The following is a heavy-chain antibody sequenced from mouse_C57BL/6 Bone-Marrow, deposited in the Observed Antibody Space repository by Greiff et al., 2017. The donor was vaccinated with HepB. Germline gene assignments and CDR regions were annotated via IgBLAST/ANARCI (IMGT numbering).Heavy chain of an antibody. CDR1: GYAFSSSW. CDR3: ARCRYDGRYPGD. V-gene: IGHV1-82*01. J-gene: IGHJ2*01. D-gene: IGHD2-3*01. CDR2: IYPGDGDT. Sequence: PLQQSGPELVKPGASVKIFCKASGYAFSSSWMNWVKQRPGKGLEWVGRIYPGDGDTNYNGKFKGKATLTADKSSSTANMQLSSLTSEDSAVYFCARCRYDGRYPGDWGKGTTLTVAS.